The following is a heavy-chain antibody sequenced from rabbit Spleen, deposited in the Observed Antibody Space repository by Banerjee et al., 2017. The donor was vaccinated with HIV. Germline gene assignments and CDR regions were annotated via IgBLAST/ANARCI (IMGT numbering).Heavy chain of an antibody. CDR1: GFSFSSNW. D-gene: IGHD8-1*01. CDR2: IDIGSSGFT. Sequence: QEQLVESGGGLVQPEGSLTLTCTVSGFSFSSNWICWVRQAPGKGLEWIACIDIGSSGFTYFASWAKGRFTISKTSSTTVTLQMTSLTAADTATYFCARDSGSSFSSYGMDLWGQGTLVTVS. CDR3: ARDSGSSFSSYGMDL. J-gene: IGHJ6*01. V-gene: IGHV1S45*01.